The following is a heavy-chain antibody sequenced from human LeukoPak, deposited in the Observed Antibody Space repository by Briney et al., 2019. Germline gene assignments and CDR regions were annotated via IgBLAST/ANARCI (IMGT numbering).Heavy chain of an antibody. CDR3: ASSETYYDTPGWFDP. CDR2: ISYDGSNK. J-gene: IGHJ5*02. Sequence: GGSLRLSCAASGFTFSSYAMHWVRQAPGKGLEWVAVISYDGSNKYYAGSVKGRFTISRDNSKNTLYLQMNSLRAEDTAVYYCASSETYYDTPGWFDPWGQGTLVTVSS. CDR1: GFTFSSYA. V-gene: IGHV3-30*04. D-gene: IGHD3-9*01.